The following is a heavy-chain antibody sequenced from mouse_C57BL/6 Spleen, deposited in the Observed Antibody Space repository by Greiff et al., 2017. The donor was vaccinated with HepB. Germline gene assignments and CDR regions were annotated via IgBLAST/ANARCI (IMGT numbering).Heavy chain of an antibody. Sequence: QVQLQQSGAELVMPGASVKLSCKASGYTFTSYWMHWVKQRPGQGLEWIGEIDPSDSYTNYNQKFKGKSTLTVDKSSSTAYMQLSSLTSEDSAVYYCAREATVVARYFDYWGQGTTLTVSS. CDR3: AREATVVARYFDY. J-gene: IGHJ2*01. CDR2: IDPSDSYT. V-gene: IGHV1-69*01. CDR1: GYTFTSYW. D-gene: IGHD1-1*01.